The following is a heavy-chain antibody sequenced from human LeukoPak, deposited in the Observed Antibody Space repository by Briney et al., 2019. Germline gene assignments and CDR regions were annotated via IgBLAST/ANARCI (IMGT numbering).Heavy chain of an antibody. CDR3: ARGPDYDILADYFDY. D-gene: IGHD3-9*01. V-gene: IGHV3-30*04. CDR1: GFTFSNYA. Sequence: GGSLRLSCAASGFTFSNYALHWVRQAPGKGLEWVAVISHDGSNKFYADSVRGRFTISRDNSKNTLFLQMNSLRPEDTAVYYCARGPDYDILADYFDYWGQGTLVTVSS. J-gene: IGHJ4*02. CDR2: ISHDGSNK.